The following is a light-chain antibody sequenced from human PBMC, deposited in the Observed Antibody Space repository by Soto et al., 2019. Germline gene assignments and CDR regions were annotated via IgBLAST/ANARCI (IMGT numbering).Light chain of an antibody. Sequence: DIVMTQSPDSLAVSLGERATINCKSSQSVLYSSNNKNYLAGYQQKAGQPPKLTIYWASTRESGVPDRFSGSGSGTDFTLTISSLQAEDVAVYYCQQYYSTPYTFGQGTKLEIK. CDR3: QQYYSTPYT. CDR2: WAS. CDR1: QSVLYSSNNKNY. V-gene: IGKV4-1*01. J-gene: IGKJ2*01.